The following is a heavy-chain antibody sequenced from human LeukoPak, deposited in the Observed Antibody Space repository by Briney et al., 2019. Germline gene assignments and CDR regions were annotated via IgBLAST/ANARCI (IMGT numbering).Heavy chain of an antibody. D-gene: IGHD6-13*01. CDR3: ARGYSSRVDY. Sequence: SETLSLTCAVYGGSFSGYYWSWIRQPPGKGLEWIGEINHSGSTNYNPSLKSRVTISVDTSKNQFSLKLSSVTAADTAVNYCARGYSSRVDYWGQGTLVTVSS. CDR1: GGSFSGYY. CDR2: INHSGST. V-gene: IGHV4-34*01. J-gene: IGHJ4*02.